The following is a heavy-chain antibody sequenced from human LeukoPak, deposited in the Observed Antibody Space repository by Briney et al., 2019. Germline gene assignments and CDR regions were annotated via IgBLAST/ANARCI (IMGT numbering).Heavy chain of an antibody. D-gene: IGHD2-2*01. CDR3: ARVPAAMPFDY. J-gene: IGHJ4*02. CDR1: GGSFSGYY. CDR2: INHSGST. V-gene: IGHV4-34*01. Sequence: KPSETLSLTCAVYGGSFSGYYWSWIRQPPGKGLEWIGEINHSGSTNYNPSLKSRVTISVDTSKNQFSRKLSSVTAADTAVYYCARVPAAMPFDYWGQGTLVTVSS.